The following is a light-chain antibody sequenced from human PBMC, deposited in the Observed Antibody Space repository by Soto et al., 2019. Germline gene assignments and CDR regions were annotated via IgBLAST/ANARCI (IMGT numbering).Light chain of an antibody. Sequence: DIVLTQSPGTLSLSPGERATLSCRASQSVSSNHLAWYQQKPGQAPRLLIYYISTRATGIPARFSGSGSGTEFTLTINSLQSEDSAVYYCQQHNQWPITFGQGTRLEIK. CDR1: QSVSSN. V-gene: IGKV3D-15*01. CDR2: YIS. J-gene: IGKJ5*01. CDR3: QQHNQWPIT.